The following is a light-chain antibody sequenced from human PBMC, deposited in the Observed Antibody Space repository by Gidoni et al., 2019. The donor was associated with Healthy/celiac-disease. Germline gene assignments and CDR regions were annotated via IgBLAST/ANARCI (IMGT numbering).Light chain of an antibody. CDR2: AAS. V-gene: IGKV1-39*01. CDR1: QSISSY. CDR3: QQSYSTLT. Sequence: DIQMTQSPSSLSASVGDRVTITSRASQSISSYLNWYQQKPGKAPKLLIYAASSLQSGVPSRFSGSGSGTDFTLTISSLQPEDFATYYCQQSYSTLTFXGXTKVEIK. J-gene: IGKJ4*01.